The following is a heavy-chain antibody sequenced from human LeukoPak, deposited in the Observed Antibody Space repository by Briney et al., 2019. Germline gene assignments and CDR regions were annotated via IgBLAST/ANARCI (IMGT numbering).Heavy chain of an antibody. CDR2: MNPNSGNT. J-gene: IGHJ4*02. D-gene: IGHD6-13*01. CDR3: TRRAEGSGRQQAY. V-gene: IGHV1-8*02. CDR1: GYTFTSYA. Sequence: ASVKVSCKASGYTFTSYAMNWVRQAPGQGLEWMGWMNPNSGNTGYAQKFQGRVTMTRNTSISTAYMEVSGLRSEDTAVYYCTRRAEGSGRQQAYWGQGTLVTVSS.